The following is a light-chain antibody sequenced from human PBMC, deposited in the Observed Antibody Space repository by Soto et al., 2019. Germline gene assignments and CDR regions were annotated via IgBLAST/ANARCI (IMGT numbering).Light chain of an antibody. CDR2: AAS. Sequence: AIRMTQSPSSLSASTGDRVTITCRASQGISGYLACYQQKPGKAPKLLIYAASTLQSGVPSRFSGSGSGTALDLSISKERTDDFVTYISHQYQMHWTCGQGTKVDIK. CDR3: HQYQMHWT. J-gene: IGKJ1*01. V-gene: IGKV1-8*01. CDR1: QGISGY.